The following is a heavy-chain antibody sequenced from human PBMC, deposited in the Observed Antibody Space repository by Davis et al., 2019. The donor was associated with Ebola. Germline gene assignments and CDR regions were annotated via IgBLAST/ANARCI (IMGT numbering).Heavy chain of an antibody. J-gene: IGHJ6*02. Sequence: ASVKVSCKASGYTFTSYYMHWVRQAPGQGLEWMGIINPSGGSATYAQKFQGRVTMTRDTSTSTVYMELSSLRSEDTAVYYCAREPLMVQGVHNYYYYYGMDVWGQGTTVIVSS. CDR3: AREPLMVQGVHNYYYYYGMDV. V-gene: IGHV1-46*01. CDR2: INPSGGSA. D-gene: IGHD3-10*01. CDR1: GYTFTSYY.